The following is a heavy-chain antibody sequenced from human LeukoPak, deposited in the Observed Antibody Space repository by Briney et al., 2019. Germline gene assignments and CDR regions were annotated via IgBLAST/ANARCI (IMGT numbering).Heavy chain of an antibody. J-gene: IGHJ3*02. CDR2: ISNDSVDK. Sequence: PGGSLRLSCVGSGSMFSDYYMSWIRQAPGKGLEWVSYISNDSVDKYYVDSVRGRFTISRDNAKKSMYLQMSGLRVEDTAVYYCARRDWVSGAVRAFDIWGQGTMVTVSS. CDR1: GSMFSDYY. V-gene: IGHV3-11*04. D-gene: IGHD3-3*01. CDR3: ARRDWVSGAVRAFDI.